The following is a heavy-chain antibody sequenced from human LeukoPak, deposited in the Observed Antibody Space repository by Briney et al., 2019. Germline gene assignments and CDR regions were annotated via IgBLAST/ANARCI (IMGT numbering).Heavy chain of an antibody. CDR1: GYSISSGYY. CDR3: ARRYYSNSFDY. CDR2: IYHGGST. V-gene: IGHV4-38-2*01. D-gene: IGHD4-11*01. J-gene: IGHJ4*02. Sequence: SETLSLTCAVSGYSISSGYYWGWIRQPPGKALEWFGSIYHGGSTYYNPSLKSRVTISVDTSKNQFSLKLSSVTAADTAVHYCARRYYSNSFDYWGQGTLVTVSS.